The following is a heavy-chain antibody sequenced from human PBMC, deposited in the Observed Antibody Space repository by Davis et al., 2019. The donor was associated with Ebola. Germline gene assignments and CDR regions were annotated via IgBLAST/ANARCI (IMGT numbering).Heavy chain of an antibody. CDR1: GFPFSSYT. D-gene: IGHD6-19*01. J-gene: IGHJ4*02. Sequence: GESLKISCVVSGFPFSSYTMNWVRRAPGKGLEWVSVIYDHSTAYADSVRGRFIISRDKSNNTLYLEMNSLRVDDTAVYYCATTQWLREFDNWGQGTLVTVSS. CDR2: IYDHST. V-gene: IGHV3-53*05. CDR3: ATTQWLREFDN.